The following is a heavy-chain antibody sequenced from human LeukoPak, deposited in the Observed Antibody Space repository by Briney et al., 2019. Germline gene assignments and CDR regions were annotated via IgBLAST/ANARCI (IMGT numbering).Heavy chain of an antibody. D-gene: IGHD1-14*01. J-gene: IGHJ3*02. V-gene: IGHV1-18*01. CDR1: GYTFISYG. CDR2: ISGYNGNT. Sequence: ASVKVSCKASGYTFISYGITWVRQAPGQGLEWVGWISGYNGNTNYAQKFQGRITTTADTSTNTAYMELRSLRSDDTAVYYCAREGRTGYAFDIWGQGTMVIVSS. CDR3: AREGRTGYAFDI.